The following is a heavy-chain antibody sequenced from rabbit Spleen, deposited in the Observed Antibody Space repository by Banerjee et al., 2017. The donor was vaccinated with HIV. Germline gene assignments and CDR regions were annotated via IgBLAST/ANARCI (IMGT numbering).Heavy chain of an antibody. J-gene: IGHJ6*01. Sequence: QEQLVESGGDLVKPGASLTLTCIASGVSFSGSSYMCWVRQAPGKGLEWIACIHTGSSDFTYFASLAKGRFTISKTSSTTVTLQMTSLTAADTATYFCARDTSSSFSSYGMDLWGPGTLVTVS. CDR1: GVSFSGSSY. CDR2: IHTGSSDFT. V-gene: IGHV1S45*01. D-gene: IGHD1-1*01. CDR3: ARDTSSSFSSYGMDL.